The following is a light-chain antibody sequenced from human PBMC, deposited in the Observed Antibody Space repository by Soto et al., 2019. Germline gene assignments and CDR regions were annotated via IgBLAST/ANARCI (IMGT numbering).Light chain of an antibody. Sequence: IVMTQSPDSLAVSLGERATINCKSSQSVLYSSNNKNYLAWYQQKPGQPPKLLIYWASTRESGVPDRFSGSGSGTDFTLTISSLQAEDVAVYYCQQYYSIPPTFGQGTKVDIK. CDR3: QQYYSIPPT. V-gene: IGKV4-1*01. J-gene: IGKJ1*01. CDR2: WAS. CDR1: QSVLYSSNNKNY.